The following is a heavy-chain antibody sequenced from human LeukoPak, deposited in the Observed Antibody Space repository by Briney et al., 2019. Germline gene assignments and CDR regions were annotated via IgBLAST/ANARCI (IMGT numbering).Heavy chain of an antibody. Sequence: PGGSLRLSCTASGFTFSSYSMNWVRQAPGKGLEWISYISSSSGTIYYADSMKGRFTISRDNAKDSLSLQMTSLRVEDTAVYYCTRSGTFSSFDYWGQGTLVTVSS. CDR2: ISSSSGTI. D-gene: IGHD1-26*01. CDR1: GFTFSSYS. V-gene: IGHV3-48*01. J-gene: IGHJ4*02. CDR3: TRSGTFSSFDY.